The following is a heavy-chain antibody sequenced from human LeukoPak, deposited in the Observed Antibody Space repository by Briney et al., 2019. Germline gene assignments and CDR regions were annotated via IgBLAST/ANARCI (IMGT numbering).Heavy chain of an antibody. V-gene: IGHV3-33*01. CDR2: IWYDGSNK. D-gene: IGHD3-22*01. CDR1: GFTFSSYG. Sequence: PGGSLRLSCAASGFTFSSYGMHWVRQAPGKGLEWAAVIWYDGSNKYYADSVKGRFTISRDNSKNTLYLQMNSLRAEDTAVYYCARDPNYYYDSSGYPSGDYWGQGTLVTVSS. CDR3: ARDPNYYYDSSGYPSGDY. J-gene: IGHJ4*02.